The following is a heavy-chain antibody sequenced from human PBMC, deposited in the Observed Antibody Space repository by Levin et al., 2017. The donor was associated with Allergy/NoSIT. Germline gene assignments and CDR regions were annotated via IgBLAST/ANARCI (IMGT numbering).Heavy chain of an antibody. CDR3: ERSSGVMARRPFDF. CDR1: GYTFTSFG. Sequence: GESLKISCQASGYTFTSFGITWVRQAPGQGLEWMGWISGYSGDTKYAKKFQGRVTMTTDSSTGTTYMELRSLTADDAAVYYCERSSGVMARRPFDFWGQGTLVTVAS. J-gene: IGHJ4*02. D-gene: IGHD3-16*01. CDR2: ISGYSGDT. V-gene: IGHV1-18*01.